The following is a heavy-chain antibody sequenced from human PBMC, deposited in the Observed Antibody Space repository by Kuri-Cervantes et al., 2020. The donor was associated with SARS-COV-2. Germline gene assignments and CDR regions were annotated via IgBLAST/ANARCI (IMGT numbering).Heavy chain of an antibody. V-gene: IGHV3-9*01. CDR1: GFPFDDYV. Sequence: GGSLRLSCAASGFPFDDYVMHWVRQAPGKGLEWVSGISWNSGNIGYADSVKGRFTISRDNAKSSLYLQMNSLRAEDTTVYYCARELLLDYWGQGTLVTVSS. CDR2: ISWNSGNI. J-gene: IGHJ4*02. D-gene: IGHD2-21*01. CDR3: ARELLLDY.